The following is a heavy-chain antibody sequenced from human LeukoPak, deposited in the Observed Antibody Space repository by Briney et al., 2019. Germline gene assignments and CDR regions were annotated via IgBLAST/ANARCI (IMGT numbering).Heavy chain of an antibody. CDR2: MNPNSGNT. CDR3: ARDQRTHSSGWYVMNY. D-gene: IGHD6-19*01. V-gene: IGHV1-8*01. Sequence: ASVKVSCKASGYTFTSYDINWVRQATGQGLEWMGWMNPNSGNTGYAQKFQGRVTTTRNTSISTAYMELSSLRSEDTAVYYCARDQRTHSSGWYVMNYWGQGTLVTVSS. CDR1: GYTFTSYD. J-gene: IGHJ4*02.